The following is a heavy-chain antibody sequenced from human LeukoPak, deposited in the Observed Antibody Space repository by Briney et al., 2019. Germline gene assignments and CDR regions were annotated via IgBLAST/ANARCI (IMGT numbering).Heavy chain of an antibody. Sequence: GGSLRLSCAASGFTFSSYSMNWVRQAPGKGLEWVSYISSSSSTIYYADSVKGRFTISRDNAKNSLYLQMDSLRAEDTAVYYCARDQPDYYDSSGPFDYWGQGTLVTVSS. CDR2: ISSSSSTI. V-gene: IGHV3-48*01. D-gene: IGHD3-22*01. J-gene: IGHJ4*02. CDR1: GFTFSSYS. CDR3: ARDQPDYYDSSGPFDY.